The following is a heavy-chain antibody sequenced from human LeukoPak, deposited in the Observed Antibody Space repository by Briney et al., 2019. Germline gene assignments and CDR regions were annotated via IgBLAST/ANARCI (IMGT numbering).Heavy chain of an antibody. Sequence: PGGSLRLSCAASGFTFSSYAMSWVRQAPGKGLEWVSAISGSGGSTYYADSVKGRFTISRDNSKNTLYLQMNSLRAEDTAVYYCAKDEAMVRGVTPGPDYWGQGTLVTVSS. J-gene: IGHJ4*02. V-gene: IGHV3-23*01. CDR3: AKDEAMVRGVTPGPDY. CDR2: ISGSGGST. D-gene: IGHD3-10*01. CDR1: GFTFSSYA.